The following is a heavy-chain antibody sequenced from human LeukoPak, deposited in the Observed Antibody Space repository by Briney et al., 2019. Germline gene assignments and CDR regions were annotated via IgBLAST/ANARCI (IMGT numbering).Heavy chain of an antibody. J-gene: IGHJ4*02. Sequence: GGSLRLSCAASGFTFSSYGMHWVRQAPGKGLEWVAVISYDGSNKYYADSVKGRFTISRDNSKSTLYLHVDSLRAEDTALYYCAKDLRCTDGSCKYFESWGQGTLVTVSS. CDR2: ISYDGSNK. D-gene: IGHD2-15*01. V-gene: IGHV3-30*18. CDR1: GFTFSSYG. CDR3: AKDLRCTDGSCKYFES.